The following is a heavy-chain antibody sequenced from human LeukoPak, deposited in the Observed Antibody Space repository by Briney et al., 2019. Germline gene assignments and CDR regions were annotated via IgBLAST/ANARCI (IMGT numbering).Heavy chain of an antibody. Sequence: SETLSLTCTVSGGSISSYYWSWIRQPAGKGLQWIGRIYTSGSTNYNPSLKSRVTMSVDTSKNQFSLKLSSVTAADTAVYYCASGSSGSYLGYYYYYMDVWGKGTTVTVSS. CDR2: IYTSGST. CDR1: GGSISSYY. CDR3: ASGSSGSYLGYYYYYMDV. J-gene: IGHJ6*03. D-gene: IGHD3-10*01. V-gene: IGHV4-4*07.